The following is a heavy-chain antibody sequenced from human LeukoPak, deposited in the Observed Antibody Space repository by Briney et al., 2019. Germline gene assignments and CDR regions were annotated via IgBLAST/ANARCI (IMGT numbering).Heavy chain of an antibody. V-gene: IGHV4-59*01. CDR3: ARADYCSSTSCPVGYYYMDV. Sequence: SETLSLTCTVSGGSISSYYWSWIRQPPGKGLEWIGYIYYSGSTNYNPSLKSRVTISVDTSKNQFSLKLSSVTAADTAVYYCARADYCSSTSCPVGYYYMDVWGKGTTVTVSS. CDR2: IYYSGST. D-gene: IGHD2-2*01. J-gene: IGHJ6*03. CDR1: GGSISSYY.